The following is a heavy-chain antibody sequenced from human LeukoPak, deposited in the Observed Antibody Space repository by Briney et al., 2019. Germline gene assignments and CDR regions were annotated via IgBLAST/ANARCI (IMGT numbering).Heavy chain of an antibody. CDR3: AKDRGAVSGINYYGMDV. Sequence: GGSLRLSCAASGFTFNHYGMHWVRQAPGKGLEWVAVISNDGSNKYYADSVKGRSTISRDNPKSTLYLQMNSLRAEDTAVYYCAKDRGAVSGINYYGMDVWGQGTTVTVSS. V-gene: IGHV3-30*18. D-gene: IGHD6-19*01. J-gene: IGHJ6*02. CDR2: ISNDGSNK. CDR1: GFTFNHYG.